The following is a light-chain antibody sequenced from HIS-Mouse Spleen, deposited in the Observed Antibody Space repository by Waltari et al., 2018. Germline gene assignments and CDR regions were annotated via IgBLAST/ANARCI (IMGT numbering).Light chain of an antibody. V-gene: IGLV2-14*03. CDR2: DVS. CDR3: SSYTSSSTEV. CDR1: SSGVGGCNH. Sequence: QSALTQPASVSGSPGQSITISCTGTSSGVGGCNHCPWYQQHPGKAPKLMIYDVSNRPSGVSNRFSGSKSGNTASLTISGLQAEDEADYYCSSYTSSSTEVFGGGTKLTVL. J-gene: IGLJ2*01.